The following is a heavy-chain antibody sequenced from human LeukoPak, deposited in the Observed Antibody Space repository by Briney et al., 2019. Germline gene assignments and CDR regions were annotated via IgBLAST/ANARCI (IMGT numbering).Heavy chain of an antibody. CDR1: GFTFSSYG. J-gene: IGHJ4*02. V-gene: IGHV3-30*18. D-gene: IGHD3-10*01. CDR2: ISYDGSNK. Sequence: GGSLRLSCAASGFTFSSYGMHWVRQVPGKGLEWVAVISYDGSNKYYADSVKGRFTISRDNSKNTLYLQMNSLRAEDTAVYYCAKEGYYGSGSYMGYFDYWGQGTLVTVSS. CDR3: AKEGYYGSGSYMGYFDY.